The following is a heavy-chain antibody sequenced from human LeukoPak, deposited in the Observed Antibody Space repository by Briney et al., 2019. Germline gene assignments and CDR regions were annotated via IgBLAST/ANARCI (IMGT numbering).Heavy chain of an antibody. J-gene: IGHJ3*02. CDR1: GGSFSGYY. CDR2: INHSGST. Sequence: SETLSLTCAIYGGSFSGYYWNWIRQSPGKGLEWIGEINHSGSTNYNPSLKSRVTISVDTSKNQFSLKLSSVTAADTAVYYCAREQRRYCSSTSCYAFDIWGQGTMVTVSS. CDR3: AREQRRYCSSTSCYAFDI. D-gene: IGHD2-2*01. V-gene: IGHV4-34*01.